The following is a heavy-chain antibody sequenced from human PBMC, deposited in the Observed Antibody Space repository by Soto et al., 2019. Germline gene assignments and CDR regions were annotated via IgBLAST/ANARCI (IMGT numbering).Heavy chain of an antibody. D-gene: IGHD3-9*01. CDR2: IYYSGNT. J-gene: IGHJ5*02. V-gene: IGHV4-59*01. CDR3: ARAAVHFDTTLFEP. Sequence: PGKGLEWIGYIYYSGNTNYNPSLKSRVTISVDTSKNQFSLKLSSVTAADTAVYYCARAAVHFDTTLFEPLGHGSPVPVSS.